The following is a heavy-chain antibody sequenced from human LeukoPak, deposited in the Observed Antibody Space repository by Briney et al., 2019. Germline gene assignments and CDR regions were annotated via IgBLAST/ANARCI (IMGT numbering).Heavy chain of an antibody. V-gene: IGHV3-48*04. CDR1: GFTFSSYS. Sequence: GGSLRLSCAASGFTFSSYSMNWVRQAPGKGLEWVSYISSSSSTIYYADSVKGRFTISRDNAKNSLYLQMNSLRAEDTAVYYCARDRLGVIDKGVFDYWGQGTLVTVSS. CDR3: ARDRLGVIDKGVFDY. J-gene: IGHJ4*02. CDR2: ISSSSSTI. D-gene: IGHD3-16*02.